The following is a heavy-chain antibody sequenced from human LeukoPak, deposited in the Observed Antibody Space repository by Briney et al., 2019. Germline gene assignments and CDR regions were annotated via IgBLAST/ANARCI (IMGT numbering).Heavy chain of an antibody. D-gene: IGHD5-12*01. CDR3: ARARPSMWIDY. J-gene: IGHJ4*02. CDR1: GFTFSSYA. Sequence: GGSLRLSCAASGFTFSSYARYWVRQAPGKGLEWVAVISYDGSDKFYADSVKGRFTISRDSSKNTLYLQMNSLRPEDTAVYYCARARPSMWIDYWGQGTLVTVSS. CDR2: ISYDGSDK. V-gene: IGHV3-30*04.